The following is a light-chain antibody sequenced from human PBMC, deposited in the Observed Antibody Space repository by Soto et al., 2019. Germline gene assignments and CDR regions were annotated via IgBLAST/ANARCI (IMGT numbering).Light chain of an antibody. CDR1: QSIGTY. J-gene: IGKJ2*01. Sequence: DIQMTQSPSSLPASVGDRVRITCRASQSIGTYLSWYQQKPGKAPNLIIYGASNLQSGVPSRFSGSGSETSFTLTISSLQPEDFASYYCQQRYSAPRTFGEGTKVEIK. CDR3: QQRYSAPRT. V-gene: IGKV1-39*01. CDR2: GAS.